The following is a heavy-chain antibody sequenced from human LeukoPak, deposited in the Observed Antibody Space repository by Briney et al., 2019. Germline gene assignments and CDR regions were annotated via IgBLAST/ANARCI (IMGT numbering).Heavy chain of an antibody. D-gene: IGHD3-9*01. J-gene: IGHJ4*02. CDR3: ARATRNTGYYFYFDF. CDR2: IYYSGST. CDR1: GGSISSYY. V-gene: IGHV4-59*01. Sequence: SETLSLTCTVSGGSISSYYWSWIRQPPGKGLEWIGYIYYSGSTNYNPSLKSRVTISVDTSKNQFSLKLSSVTAADTAVYYCARATRNTGYYFYFDFWGQGTLVTVSS.